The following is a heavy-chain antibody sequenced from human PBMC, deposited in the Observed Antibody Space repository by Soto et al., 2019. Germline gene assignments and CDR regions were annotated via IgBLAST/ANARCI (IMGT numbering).Heavy chain of an antibody. CDR1: DGSISSSRSY. J-gene: IGHJ6*02. D-gene: IGHD4-17*01. CDR3: AREPTTVTNYFYYALDV. CDR2: IYYSGST. Sequence: PSQTMSLTCTVSDGSISSSRSYWGWIRQPPGKGLESIGSIYYSGSTYYSPSLKSRVTISVDTSKKQFSLKLSSVTAADTAVYYCAREPTTVTNYFYYALDVWGQGTTVTVSS. V-gene: IGHV4-39*07.